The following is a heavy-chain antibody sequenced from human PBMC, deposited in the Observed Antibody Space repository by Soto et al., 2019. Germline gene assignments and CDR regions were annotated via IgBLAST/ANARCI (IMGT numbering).Heavy chain of an antibody. CDR1: GFTFSSYA. CDR2: ISYDGSNK. Sequence: GGSLRLSCAASGFTFSSYAMHWVRQAPGKGLEWVAVISYDGSNKYYADSVKGRFTISRDNSKNTLYLQMNSLRAEDTAVYYCAKVVGGWYDYYYGMDVWGQGTTVTVSS. D-gene: IGHD6-19*01. CDR3: AKVVGGWYDYYYGMDV. V-gene: IGHV3-30-3*01. J-gene: IGHJ6*02.